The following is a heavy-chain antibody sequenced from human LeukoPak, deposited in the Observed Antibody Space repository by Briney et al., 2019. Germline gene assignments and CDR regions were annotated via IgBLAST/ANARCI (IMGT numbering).Heavy chain of an antibody. J-gene: IGHJ6*02. V-gene: IGHV4-61*01. CDR2: IHYSGNT. CDR3: ARDKPYYDFWSGYYTREYYGMDV. Sequence: SETLSLTCTVSGDSVRTSNYYWSWIRQPPGKGLEWIGYIHYSGNTNYNTSLKSRVTISVDTSKSQFSLKLSSVTAADTAVYYCARDKPYYDFWSGYYTREYYGMDVWGQGTTVTVSS. D-gene: IGHD3-3*01. CDR1: GDSVRTSNYY.